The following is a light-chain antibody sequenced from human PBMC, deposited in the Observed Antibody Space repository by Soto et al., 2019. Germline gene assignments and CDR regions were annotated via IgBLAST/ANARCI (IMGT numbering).Light chain of an antibody. V-gene: IGKV3-15*01. Sequence: EIVMTQSPATLSVSPGERATLSCRASQSVGSSLAWYQQKPGQAPRLIIYGASARATGTPARFTGTGSGTEFNLTISSLRYEDFAVYYCQQYNNWPPTFGQGTKLESK. CDR2: GAS. CDR3: QQYNNWPPT. J-gene: IGKJ2*01. CDR1: QSVGSS.